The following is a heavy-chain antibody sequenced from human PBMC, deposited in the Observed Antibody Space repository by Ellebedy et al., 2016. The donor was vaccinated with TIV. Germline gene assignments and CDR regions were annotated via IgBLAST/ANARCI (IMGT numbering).Heavy chain of an antibody. CDR3: ARRSSRNVMDV. J-gene: IGHJ6*02. CDR1: GDSVSSNSAG. V-gene: IGHV6-1*01. D-gene: IGHD6-13*01. CDR2: TYYRSKWYN. Sequence: MPSETLSLTCATSGDSVSSNSAGWNCNRQSQWIGLESLVRTYYRSKWYNDYAVSVKSRITINPDTSKNQFSLQLNSVTPDDTAEYSCARRSSRNVMDVWGQGTTVTVSS.